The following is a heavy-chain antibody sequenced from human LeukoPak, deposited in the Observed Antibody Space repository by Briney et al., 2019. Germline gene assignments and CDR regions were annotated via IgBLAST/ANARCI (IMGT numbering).Heavy chain of an antibody. V-gene: IGHV3-23*01. J-gene: IGHJ4*02. CDR1: GFTFSNYA. CDR2: ISASGGS. Sequence: GGSLRLSCAASGFTFSNYAMSWVRQAPGKGLEWVSGISASGGSYYADSVKGRFTVSRDISKNTLYLQMNGLRAEDTAVYFCAREPRDCTGGTCQSAGGYYFYYWSQGTLVTVSS. CDR3: AREPRDCTGGTCQSAGGYYFYY. D-gene: IGHD2-15*01.